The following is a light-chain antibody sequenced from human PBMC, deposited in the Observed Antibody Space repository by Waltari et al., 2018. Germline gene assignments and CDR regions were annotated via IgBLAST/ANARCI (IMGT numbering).Light chain of an antibody. Sequence: QSALTQPRSVSGSPGQSVAISCTGTSSDVGGYNYVSWYQQHPGKAPKLMVYDVTERPSGGPDRCSGSKSGSTASLTVSGLQAEDEADYYCCSFAAGDAYVFGTGTKVSVL. V-gene: IGLV2-11*01. CDR3: CSFAAGDAYV. CDR2: DVT. J-gene: IGLJ1*01. CDR1: SSDVGGYNY.